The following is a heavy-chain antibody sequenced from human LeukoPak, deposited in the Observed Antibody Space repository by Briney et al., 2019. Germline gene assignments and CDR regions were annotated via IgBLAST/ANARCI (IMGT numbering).Heavy chain of an antibody. V-gene: IGHV1-69*13. CDR1: GGTLSSYA. CDR2: IIPIFGTA. CDR3: ARGSRALREEMDY. J-gene: IGHJ4*02. Sequence: GASVKVSCKASGGTLSSYAISWVRQAPGQGLEWMGGIIPIFGTANYAQKFQGRVTITADESTSTAYMELSSLRSEDTAVYYCARGSRALREEMDYWGQGTLVTVSS. D-gene: IGHD3-3*02.